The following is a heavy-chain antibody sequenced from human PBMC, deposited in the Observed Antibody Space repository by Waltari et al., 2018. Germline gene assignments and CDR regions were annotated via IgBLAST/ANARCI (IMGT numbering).Heavy chain of an antibody. CDR2: ISYDGSNK. J-gene: IGHJ4*02. D-gene: IGHD6-13*01. CDR3: AKDRRSSSWYVDY. Sequence: QVQLVESGGGVVQPGRYLRLSCAASGFTFSSYGMHWVRQAPGKGLEWVAVISYDGSNKYYADSVKGRFTISRDNSKNTRYLQMNSLRAEDTAVYYCAKDRRSSSWYVDYWGQGTLVTVSS. V-gene: IGHV3-30*18. CDR1: GFTFSSYG.